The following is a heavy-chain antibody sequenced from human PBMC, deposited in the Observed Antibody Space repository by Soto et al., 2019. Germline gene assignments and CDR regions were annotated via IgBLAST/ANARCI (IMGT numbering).Heavy chain of an antibody. J-gene: IGHJ4*02. D-gene: IGHD3-16*01. CDR2: ISGSSGNA. V-gene: IGHV1-18*01. CDR1: GYTFTKYG. CDR3: ARENAGLGGEYDY. Sequence: QVQLVQSGAEVKNPGASVKVSCKTSGYTFTKYGVGWVRQAPGQGLEWMGWISGSSGNANYAEKVQGRITLTTDTASSTAYRELRSLRSDDTAVYYCARENAGLGGEYDYWGQGTLVTASS.